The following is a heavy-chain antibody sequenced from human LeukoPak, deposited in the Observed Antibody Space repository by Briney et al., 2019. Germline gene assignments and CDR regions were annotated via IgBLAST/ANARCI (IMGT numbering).Heavy chain of an antibody. J-gene: IGHJ5*02. CDR3: ATYSSENNSFDP. V-gene: IGHV1-46*01. Sequence: ASVKVSCKASGYTFTGYYMHWVRQAPGQGLEWMGIINPSGGSTSYAQKFQGRVTMTRDTSTSTVYMELSSLRSEDTAVYYCATYSSENNSFDPWGQGTLVTVSS. CDR1: GYTFTGYY. D-gene: IGHD6-19*01. CDR2: INPSGGST.